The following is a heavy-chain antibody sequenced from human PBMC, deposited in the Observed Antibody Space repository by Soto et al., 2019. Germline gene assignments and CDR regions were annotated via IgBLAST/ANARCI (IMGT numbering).Heavy chain of an antibody. J-gene: IGHJ5*02. CDR2: IYYSGST. CDR1: EGYISSGGYY. Sequence: SVTLSLTCTVSEGYISSGGYYWSWIRQHPGKGLEWIGYIYYSGSTYYNPSLKSRVTISVDTSKNQFSLKLSSVTAADTAVYYCARAAWIQLWLRFNWFDPWGQATLVTVSS. CDR3: ARAAWIQLWLRFNWFDP. V-gene: IGHV4-31*03. D-gene: IGHD5-18*01.